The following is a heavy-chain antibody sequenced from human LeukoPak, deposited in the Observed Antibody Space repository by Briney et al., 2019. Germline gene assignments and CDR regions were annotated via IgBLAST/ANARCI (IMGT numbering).Heavy chain of an antibody. CDR3: ARPPGGEARYYYYYMDV. V-gene: IGHV3-21*01. Sequence: GGSLRLSCAASGFTFSSYSMNWVRQAPGKGLEWVSSISSSSSYIYYADSVKGRFTISRDNAKNSLYLQMNSLRAEDTAVYYCARPPGGEARYYYYYMDVWGKGTTVTVSS. CDR1: GFTFSSYS. J-gene: IGHJ6*03. CDR2: ISSSSSYI. D-gene: IGHD6-6*01.